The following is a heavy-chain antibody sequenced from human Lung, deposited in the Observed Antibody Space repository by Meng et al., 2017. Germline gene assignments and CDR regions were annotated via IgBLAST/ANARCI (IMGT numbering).Heavy chain of an antibody. CDR1: GWSFSDYY. Sequence: QVQLRQWGADFMKPSDTLSLTCVVSGWSFSDYYWSWIRQPPGKGLEWIGEINHSGSTNYNPSLESRATISVDTSQNNLSLKLSSVTAADSAVYYCARGPTTMAHDFDYWGQGTLVTVSS. CDR2: INHSGST. CDR3: ARGPTTMAHDFDY. D-gene: IGHD4-11*01. V-gene: IGHV4-34*01. J-gene: IGHJ4*02.